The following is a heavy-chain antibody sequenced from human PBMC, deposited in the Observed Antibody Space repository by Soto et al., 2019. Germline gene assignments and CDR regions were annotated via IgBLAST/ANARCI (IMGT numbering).Heavy chain of an antibody. V-gene: IGHV3-11*06. Sequence: QVQLVESGGGLVKPGGSLRLSCAASRFTFSDYYMSWIRQAPGKGLEWVSYISSSSSYTNYADSVKGRFTISRDNAKNSLYLQMNSLRAEDTAVYYCARAGVTGYAPGDYWGQGTLVTVSS. J-gene: IGHJ4*02. CDR1: RFTFSDYY. CDR3: ARAGVTGYAPGDY. D-gene: IGHD2-2*01. CDR2: ISSSSSYT.